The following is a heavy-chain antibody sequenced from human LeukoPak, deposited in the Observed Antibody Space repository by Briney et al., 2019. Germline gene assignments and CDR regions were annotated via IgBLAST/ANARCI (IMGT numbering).Heavy chain of an antibody. CDR1: GYTFNHHG. V-gene: IGHV1-18*04. Sequence: GASVKVSCKASGYTFNHHGISWVRQAPGQGLEWMGWVSCFNGDTHYAQKFQGRVTMTRDTSTTTAYVELRSLRSDDTALHYCARDPTNTSGRYAYHDYWGQGTLVTVSS. J-gene: IGHJ4*02. CDR2: VSCFNGDT. D-gene: IGHD6-19*01. CDR3: ARDPTNTSGRYAYHDY.